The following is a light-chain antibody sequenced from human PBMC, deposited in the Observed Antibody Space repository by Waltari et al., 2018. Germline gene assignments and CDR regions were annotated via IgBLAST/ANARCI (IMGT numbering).Light chain of an antibody. Sequence: EILMKQSPATLSVSPGERATLSCRASQSVGSNLAWYHQKPGQAPRLLIYVASTRATGIPASFSGSGSGTEFTLTISSLQSEDFAFYYCQQYNNWPYTFGQGTKLEIK. CDR2: VAS. CDR1: QSVGSN. V-gene: IGKV3-15*01. J-gene: IGKJ2*01. CDR3: QQYNNWPYT.